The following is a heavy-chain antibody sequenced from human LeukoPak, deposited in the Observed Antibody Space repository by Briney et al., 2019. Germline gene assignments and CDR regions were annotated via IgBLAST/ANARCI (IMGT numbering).Heavy chain of an antibody. CDR2: INWNGGST. D-gene: IGHD4-17*01. CDR3: ARDGDYGTYYYYMDV. J-gene: IGHJ6*03. CDR1: GFTFSSYA. V-gene: IGHV3-20*04. Sequence: TGGSLRLSCAASGFTFSSYAMSWVRQAPGKGLEWVSGINWNGGSTGYADSVKGRFTISRDNAKNSLYLQMNSLRAEDTTLYYCARDGDYGTYYYYMDVWGKGTTVTVSS.